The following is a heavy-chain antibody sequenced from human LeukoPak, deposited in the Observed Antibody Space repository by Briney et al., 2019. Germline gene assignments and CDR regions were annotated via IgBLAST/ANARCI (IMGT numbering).Heavy chain of an antibody. D-gene: IGHD3-10*01. CDR2: ITSSSSYI. CDR3: ARQRITLDAFDI. V-gene: IGHV3-21*01. CDR1: GFTFSRYT. Sequence: GGSLRLSCAASGFTFSRYTMNWVRQAPGKGLEWVSSITSSSSYIYYADSVKGRFTISRDNAKNSLYPQMNSLRAEDTAVYYCARQRITLDAFDIWGQGTMVTVSS. J-gene: IGHJ3*02.